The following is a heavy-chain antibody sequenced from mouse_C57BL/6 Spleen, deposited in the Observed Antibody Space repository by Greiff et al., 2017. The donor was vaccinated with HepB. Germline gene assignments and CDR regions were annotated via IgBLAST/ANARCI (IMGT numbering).Heavy chain of an antibody. V-gene: IGHV1-55*01. D-gene: IGHD3-2*02. CDR3: ARKGETAQPYYFDY. Sequence: QVHVKQPGAELVKPGASVKMSCKASGYTFTSYWITWVKQRPGQGLEWIGDIYPGSGSTNYNEKFKSKATLTVDTSSSTAYMQLSSLTSEDSAVYYCARKGETAQPYYFDYWGQGTTLTVSS. J-gene: IGHJ2*01. CDR1: GYTFTSYW. CDR2: IYPGSGST.